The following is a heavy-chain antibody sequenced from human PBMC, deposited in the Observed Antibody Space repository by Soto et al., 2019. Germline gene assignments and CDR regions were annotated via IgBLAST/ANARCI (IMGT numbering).Heavy chain of an antibody. CDR3: ARDRGPAEYYYYGMDA. J-gene: IGHJ6*02. Sequence: GGSLRLSCAASGFTFSSYGMHWVRQAPGKGLEWVAVIWYDGSNKYYADSVKGRFTISRDNSKNTLYLQMNSLRAEDTAVYYCARDRGPAEYYYYGMDAWGQGTTVTVSS. D-gene: IGHD3-10*01. CDR1: GFTFSSYG. CDR2: IWYDGSNK. V-gene: IGHV3-33*01.